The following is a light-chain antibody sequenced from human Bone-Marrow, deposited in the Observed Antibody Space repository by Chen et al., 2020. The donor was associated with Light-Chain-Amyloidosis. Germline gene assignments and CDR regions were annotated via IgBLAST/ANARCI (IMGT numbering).Light chain of an antibody. CDR2: EDD. J-gene: IGLJ3*02. CDR3: QSYQGSSQGV. CDR1: SGSIATNY. V-gene: IGLV6-57*01. Sequence: FMLTQPHSVSESPVKTVIISCTRSSGSIATNYVQWYQQRPGSSPTTVIYEDDQRPSGVPDRFSGSIDRSSNSASLTISGLKTEDGADYYCQSYQGSSQGVFGGGTKLTVL.